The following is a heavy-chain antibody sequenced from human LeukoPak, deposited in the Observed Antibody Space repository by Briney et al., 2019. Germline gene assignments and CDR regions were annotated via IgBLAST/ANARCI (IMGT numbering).Heavy chain of an antibody. CDR2: IHHSGAT. D-gene: IGHD1-26*01. Sequence: SETLSLTCTVSGDSLNTYYWDWIRQPAGKGLEWIGRIHHSGATNYDPSLKSRVTMSVDTSKNQFSLILRSVTAADTAVYYCARDKGVERLGGVYFDSWGQGTLVIVSS. CDR3: ARDKGVERLGGVYFDS. CDR1: GDSLNTYY. V-gene: IGHV4-4*07. J-gene: IGHJ4*02.